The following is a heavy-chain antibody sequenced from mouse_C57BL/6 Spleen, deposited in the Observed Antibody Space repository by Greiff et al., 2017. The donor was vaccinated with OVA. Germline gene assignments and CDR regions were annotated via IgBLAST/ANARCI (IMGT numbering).Heavy chain of an antibody. J-gene: IGHJ2*01. D-gene: IGHD1-1*01. Sequence: DVKLVESGPGLVKPSQSLSLTCSVTGYSITSGYYWNWIRQFPGNKLEWMGYISYDGSNNYNPSLKNRISITRDTSKNQFFLKLNSVTTEDTATYYCARNTYYYGSSLYYFDYWGQGTTLTVSS. CDR3: ARNTYYYGSSLYYFDY. CDR1: GYSITSGYY. V-gene: IGHV3-6*01. CDR2: ISYDGSN.